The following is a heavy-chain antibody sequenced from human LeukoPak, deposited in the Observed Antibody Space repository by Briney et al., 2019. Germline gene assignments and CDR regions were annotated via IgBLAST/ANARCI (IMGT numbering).Heavy chain of an antibody. CDR2: IDGGGGRT. J-gene: IGHJ4*02. V-gene: IGHV3-23*01. D-gene: IGHD5-24*01. CDR1: GFTPGNYA. CDR3: AKDETGDGYNAI. Sequence: GRSLRLSCVASGFTPGNYAMSSGRQTPGQGLGWVSLIDGGGGRTYYADSVKGRFTISRANFKNTLYLQMNSLRADDTAVYYCAKDETGDGYNAIWGQGTLVTVSS.